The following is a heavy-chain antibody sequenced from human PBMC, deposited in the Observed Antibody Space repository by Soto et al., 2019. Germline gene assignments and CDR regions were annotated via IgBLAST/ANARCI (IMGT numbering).Heavy chain of an antibody. CDR2: FDPEDGET. D-gene: IGHD2-15*01. J-gene: IGHJ4*02. CDR1: GYPLTELS. Sequence: ASVKDSCKVSGYPLTELSMHWVRQAPGKGLEWIGGFDPEDGETIYAQKFQGRVTMTEDTSTDTAYMELSSLRSEDTAVYYCARLLPNRPHYLDYWGQGTLVTVSS. V-gene: IGHV1-24*01. CDR3: ARLLPNRPHYLDY.